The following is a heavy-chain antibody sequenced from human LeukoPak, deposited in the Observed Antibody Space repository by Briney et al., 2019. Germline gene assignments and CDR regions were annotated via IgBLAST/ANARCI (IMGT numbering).Heavy chain of an antibody. D-gene: IGHD3-10*01. Sequence: GESLKISCKGSGYSFTSYWIGWVRPMSGKGLEWMRIIYPGDSDTRYSPSFQGQVTISADKSISTAYLQWSSLKASDTAMYYCARKGPGPYYYGSGSYYPTYNWFDPWGQGTLVTVSS. CDR1: GYSFTSYW. J-gene: IGHJ5*02. V-gene: IGHV5-51*01. CDR3: ARKGPGPYYYGSGSYYPTYNWFDP. CDR2: IYPGDSDT.